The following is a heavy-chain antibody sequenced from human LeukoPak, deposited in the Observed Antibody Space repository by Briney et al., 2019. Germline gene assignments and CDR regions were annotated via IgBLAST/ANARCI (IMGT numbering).Heavy chain of an antibody. Sequence: GGSLRLSCAASGFTLSSYDMHWVRQATGKGLEWVSAIGTAGDTYYPGSVKGRFTISRENAKNSLYLQMNSLRAGDTGVYYCARGRTTGYYYYMDVWGKGTTVTVSS. V-gene: IGHV3-13*01. CDR2: IGTAGDT. CDR3: ARGRTTGYYYYMDV. J-gene: IGHJ6*03. D-gene: IGHD4-17*01. CDR1: GFTLSSYD.